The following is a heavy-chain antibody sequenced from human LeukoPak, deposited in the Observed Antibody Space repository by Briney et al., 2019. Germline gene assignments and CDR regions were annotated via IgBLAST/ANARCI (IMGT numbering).Heavy chain of an antibody. CDR3: ARETPGPYYFDY. J-gene: IGHJ4*02. V-gene: IGHV4-34*01. Sequence: SETLSLTCAIYGGSFSGYYWSWIRQPPGKGLEWIGEINHSGSTNYNPSLKSRVTISVDTSKNQFSLRLSSVTAADTAVYYCARETPGPYYFDYWGQGTLVTVSS. CDR1: GGSFSGYY. CDR2: INHSGST.